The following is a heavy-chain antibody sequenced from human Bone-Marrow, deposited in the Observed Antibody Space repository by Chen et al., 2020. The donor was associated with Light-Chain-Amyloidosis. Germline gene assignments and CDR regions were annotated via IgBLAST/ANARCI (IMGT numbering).Heavy chain of an antibody. CDR3: ARDWAAAGPDY. D-gene: IGHD6-13*01. J-gene: IGHJ4*02. CDR2: INADNGNT. Sequence: VQLVQSGAEVKKPGASVKVSCKATGYTFPTYPMPWVAQAPGPSREWMGWINADNGNTKDSQKFQDGVTITRDSSASTAYMELSSLRSEDTAVYYGARDWAAAGPDYWGQGTLVTVSS. CDR1: GYTFPTYP. V-gene: IGHV1-3*01.